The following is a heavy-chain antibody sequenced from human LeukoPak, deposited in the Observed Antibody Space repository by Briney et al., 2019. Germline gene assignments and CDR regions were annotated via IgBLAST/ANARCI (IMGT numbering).Heavy chain of an antibody. CDR2: INTDGSSA. V-gene: IGHV3-74*01. Sequence: GGSLRLSCAASGFTLSSYWMHWVRQAPGKGLVWVSRINTDGSSASYVDSVKGRFTISRDNAKNTLYLQMNSLRAEDTAVYYCAKKAGGYYYDSSGYYYFDYWGQGTLVTVSS. CDR3: AKKAGGYYYDSSGYYYFDY. D-gene: IGHD3-22*01. CDR1: GFTLSSYW. J-gene: IGHJ4*02.